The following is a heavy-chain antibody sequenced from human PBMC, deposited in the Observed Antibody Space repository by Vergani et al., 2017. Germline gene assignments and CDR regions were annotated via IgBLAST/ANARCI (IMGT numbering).Heavy chain of an antibody. Sequence: QVQLQESGPGVVKPSQTLSLTCAVSGGSISSGDHCWTWIRQRPGKGLEWIGYIFYSGTTYDNPSLRSRLTISVDTSQNQFSLKLSSVTAADTAVYYCARAKVPMVRGVTISTVYYGMDVWGQGTTVTVSS. CDR1: GGSISSGDHC. CDR3: ARAKVPMVRGVTISTVYYGMDV. D-gene: IGHD3-10*01. V-gene: IGHV4-31*11. CDR2: IFYSGTT. J-gene: IGHJ6*02.